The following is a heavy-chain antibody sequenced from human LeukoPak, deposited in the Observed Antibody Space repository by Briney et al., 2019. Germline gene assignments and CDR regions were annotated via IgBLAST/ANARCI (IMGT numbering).Heavy chain of an antibody. J-gene: IGHJ4*02. V-gene: IGHV3-66*01. CDR1: GFTVSNNY. Sequence: PGGSLRLSCAASGFTVSNNYMSWVRQAPGEGLEWVSVIYSGGSTYYADSVKGRFTISRDNSKNTLYLQMNSLRAEDTAVYYCARVSGGYYFDYWGQGTLVTVSS. D-gene: IGHD2-15*01. CDR3: ARVSGGYYFDY. CDR2: IYSGGST.